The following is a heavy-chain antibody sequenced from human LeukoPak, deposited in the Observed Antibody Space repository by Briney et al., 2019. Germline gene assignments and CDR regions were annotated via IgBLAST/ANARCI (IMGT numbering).Heavy chain of an antibody. D-gene: IGHD6-6*01. CDR3: ARSSSSGVYFDY. J-gene: IGHJ4*02. CDR1: DYSISSGYY. Sequence: SETLSLTCTVSDYSISSGYYWGWIRQPPGKGLQWIGCIYHSGSTYYNPSLKSRVTISVDTSKNQFSLKVTSVTAADTAVYYCARSSSSGVYFDYWGQGTLVTVSS. CDR2: IYHSGST. V-gene: IGHV4-38-2*02.